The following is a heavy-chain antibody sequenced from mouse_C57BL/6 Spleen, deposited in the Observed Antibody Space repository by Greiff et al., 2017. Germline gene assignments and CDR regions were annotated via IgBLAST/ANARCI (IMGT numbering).Heavy chain of an antibody. Sequence: QVQLQQSGPELVKPGASVKISCKASGYAFSSYWLNWVKQRPGKGLEWIGRIYPGDGDTNYNGKFKGKATLTSDKSSSTAYMQLSSLSAEDSAVYFSARWGLRDGYYVAAYWGQGTLVTVSA. CDR3: ARWGLRDGYYVAAY. CDR2: IYPGDGDT. D-gene: IGHD2-3*01. J-gene: IGHJ3*01. CDR1: GYAFSSYW. V-gene: IGHV1-82*01.